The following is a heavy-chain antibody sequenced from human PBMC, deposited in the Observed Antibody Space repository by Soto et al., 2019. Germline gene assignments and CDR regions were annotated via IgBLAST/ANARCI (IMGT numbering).Heavy chain of an antibody. CDR1: GFSLNTLGVG. J-gene: IGHJ4*02. CDR3: AHRRDWNGFDY. D-gene: IGHD1-1*01. V-gene: IGHV2-5*02. CDR2: IFWDDDK. Sequence: QITLKESGPTLVKPTQTLTLTCTFSGFSLNTLGVGVGWIRQPPGKALEWLALIFWDDDKRYSPSLKNKLTITKDTSKDQVVLIMTNMHPADTATYFCAHRRDWNGFDYWGQGILVTVSS.